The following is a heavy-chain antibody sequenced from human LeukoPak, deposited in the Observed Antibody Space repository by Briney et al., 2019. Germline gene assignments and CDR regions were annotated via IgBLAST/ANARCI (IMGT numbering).Heavy chain of an antibody. J-gene: IGHJ4*02. CDR2: IFYSGST. Sequence: QTSETLSLTCTVSGGSISSSTYYWGWIRLPPGKGLEWIGSIFYSGSTYYNPSLKSRVTISVDTSKNQFSLKLNSVTAADTAVYYCARQESSNWDWGQGTLVTVSS. D-gene: IGHD6-13*01. CDR1: GGSISSSTYY. V-gene: IGHV4-39*01. CDR3: ARQESSNWD.